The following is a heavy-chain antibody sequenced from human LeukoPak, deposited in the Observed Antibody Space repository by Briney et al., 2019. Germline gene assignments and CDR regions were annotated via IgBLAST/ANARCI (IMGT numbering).Heavy chain of an antibody. Sequence: GGSLRLSCEGSGFTFLNHPMHWVRQVPGKGLEWVAVISYDGSNKYYADSVKGRFTISRDNSKNTLYLQMNSLRAEDTAVYYCAKARIAVADSGIDYWGQGALVTVSS. CDR3: AKARIAVADSGIDY. CDR1: GFTFLNHP. V-gene: IGHV3-30*18. J-gene: IGHJ4*02. D-gene: IGHD6-19*01. CDR2: ISYDGSNK.